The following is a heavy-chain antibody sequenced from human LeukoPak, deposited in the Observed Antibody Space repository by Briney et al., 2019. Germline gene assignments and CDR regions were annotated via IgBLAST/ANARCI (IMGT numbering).Heavy chain of an antibody. D-gene: IGHD3-9*01. V-gene: IGHV4-34*01. CDR3: ARYYDILTGLNWFDP. CDR2: INHSGST. J-gene: IGHJ5*02. CDR1: GGSFSGYY. Sequence: SETLSLTCAVYGGSFSGYYWSWIRQPPGKGLEWIGEINHSGSTNYNPSLKSRVTISVDTSKNQFSLKLSSVTAADTAVYYCARYYDILTGLNWFDPWGQGTPVTVSS.